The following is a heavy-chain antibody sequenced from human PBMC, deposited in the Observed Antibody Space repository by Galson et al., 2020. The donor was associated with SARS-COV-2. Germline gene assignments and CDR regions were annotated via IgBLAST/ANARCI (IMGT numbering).Heavy chain of an antibody. Sequence: LKISCAASGFTFSSYAMHWVRQAPGKGLEWVAVISYDGSNKYYADSVKGRFTISRDNSKNTLYLQMNSLRAEDTAVYYCARDRYYYDSSGYWYYFDYWGQGTLVTVSS. J-gene: IGHJ4*02. CDR1: GFTFSSYA. V-gene: IGHV3-30*04. D-gene: IGHD3-22*01. CDR2: ISYDGSNK. CDR3: ARDRYYYDSSGYWYYFDY.